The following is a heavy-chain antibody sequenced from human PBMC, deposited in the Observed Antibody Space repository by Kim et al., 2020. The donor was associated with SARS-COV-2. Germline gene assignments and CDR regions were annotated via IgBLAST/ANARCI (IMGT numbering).Heavy chain of an antibody. V-gene: IGHV3-30*04. CDR2: ISYDGSNK. CDR3: ASLYSSGWGT. Sequence: GGSLRLSCAASGFTFSSYAMHWVRQAPGKGLEWVAVISYDGSNKYYADSVKGRFTISRDNSKNTLYLQMNSLRAEDTAVYYCASLYSSGWGTWGQGTLVTVSS. CDR1: GFTFSSYA. J-gene: IGHJ5*02. D-gene: IGHD6-19*01.